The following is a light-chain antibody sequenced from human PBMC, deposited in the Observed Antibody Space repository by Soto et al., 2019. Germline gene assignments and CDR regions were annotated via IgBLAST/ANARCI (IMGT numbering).Light chain of an antibody. CDR2: AAS. Sequence: TQSPATLSVSPGEGATLSCRASHSVSSNLAWYQQKPGKAPKLLIYAASTLQSGVPSRISGSGSGTDFTLTIDSLQPEDFATYYCQQSYSRVTFGQGTKVEIK. J-gene: IGKJ1*01. CDR1: HSVSSN. V-gene: IGKV1-39*01. CDR3: QQSYSRVT.